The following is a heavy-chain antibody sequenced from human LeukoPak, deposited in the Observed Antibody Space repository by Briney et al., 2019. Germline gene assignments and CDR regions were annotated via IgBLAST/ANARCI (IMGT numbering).Heavy chain of an antibody. CDR1: GFTFNSYG. CDR3: AREGCSGTSCYGVDAFDI. V-gene: IGHV3-33*01. J-gene: IGHJ3*02. D-gene: IGHD2-15*01. Sequence: GGSLRLSCAASGFTFNSYGMHWVRQAPGKGLEWVAVICHDGSKKFYADSGKGRFTISRDKSKNTLYLQMNSLRVEDTAVYYCAREGCSGTSCYGVDAFDIWGQGTKVTVSS. CDR2: ICHDGSKK.